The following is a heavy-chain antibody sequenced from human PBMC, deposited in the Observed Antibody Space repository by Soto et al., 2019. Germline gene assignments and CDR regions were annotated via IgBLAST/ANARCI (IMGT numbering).Heavy chain of an antibody. Sequence: EVQLLESGGGLVQPGGSLRLSCAASGFTFSSYAMSWVRQAPGKGLEWVSAISGSGGRTYYADSVKGRFTISRDNSKNMLYLQRNSRRAEDKAVYYCAKTVLTYCSGSSFSGRDAFDIWRQGTMVTVSS. CDR2: ISGSGGRT. CDR1: GFTFSSYA. CDR3: AKTVLTYCSGSSFSGRDAFDI. J-gene: IGHJ3*02. V-gene: IGHV3-23*01. D-gene: IGHD2-15*01.